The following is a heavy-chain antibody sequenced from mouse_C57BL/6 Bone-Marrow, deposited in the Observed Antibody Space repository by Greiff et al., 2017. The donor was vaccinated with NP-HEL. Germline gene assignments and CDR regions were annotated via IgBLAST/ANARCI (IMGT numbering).Heavy chain of an antibody. CDR2: IWRGGST. V-gene: IGHV2-5*01. Sequence: VQLQQSGPGLVQPSQSLSITCTVSGFSLTSYGVHWVRQSPGKGLEWLGVIWRGGSTDYNAAFMSRLSITKDNSKSQVFFKMNSLQADDTAIYYCAKKDTTVVGYYAMDYWGQGTSVTVSS. CDR3: AKKDTTVVGYYAMDY. D-gene: IGHD1-1*01. J-gene: IGHJ4*01. CDR1: GFSLTSYG.